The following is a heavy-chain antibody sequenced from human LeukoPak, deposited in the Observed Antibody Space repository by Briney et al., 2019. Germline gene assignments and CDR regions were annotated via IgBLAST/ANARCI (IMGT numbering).Heavy chain of an antibody. CDR3: ARIGRDGYLFDY. V-gene: IGHV4-59*01. J-gene: IGHJ4*02. D-gene: IGHD5-12*01. Sequence: SETLSLTCVVYGASFSGNYWSWIRQPPGKGLEWIGYIYYSGSTNYNPSLKSRVTISVDTSKNQFSLKLSSVTAADTAVYYCARIGRDGYLFDYWGQGTLVTVSS. CDR2: IYYSGST. CDR1: GASFSGNY.